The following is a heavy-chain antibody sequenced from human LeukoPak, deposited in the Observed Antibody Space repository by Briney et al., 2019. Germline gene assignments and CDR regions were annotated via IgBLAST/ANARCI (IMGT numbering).Heavy chain of an antibody. CDR3: AKDQGPLNY. V-gene: IGHV3-23*01. D-gene: IGHD2-8*01. Sequence: GGSLRLSCAASGFTFSGYAMTWVRQVPGKGLEWVSSISGSGDTTNYADSVKGRFTISRDNSKNTLFLQMNSLRAEDTAVYYCAKDQGPLNYWGQGTLVTVSS. CDR2: ISGSGDTT. J-gene: IGHJ4*02. CDR1: GFTFSGYA.